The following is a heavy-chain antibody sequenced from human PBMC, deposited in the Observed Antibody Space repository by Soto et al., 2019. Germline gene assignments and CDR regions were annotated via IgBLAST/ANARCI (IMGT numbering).Heavy chain of an antibody. V-gene: IGHV1-69*13. D-gene: IGHD2-15*01. CDR1: GGTFSSYA. CDR2: IIPIFGTA. CDR3: TVAADWFDP. J-gene: IGHJ5*02. Sequence: SVKVSCKASGGTFSSYAISWVRQAPGQGLEWMGGIIPIFGTANYAQKFQGRVTITADESTSTAYMELSSLRSDDTAVYYCTVAADWFDPWGQGTLLTV.